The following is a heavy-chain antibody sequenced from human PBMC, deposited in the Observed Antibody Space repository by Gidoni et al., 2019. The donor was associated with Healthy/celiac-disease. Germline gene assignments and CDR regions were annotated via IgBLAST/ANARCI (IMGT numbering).Heavy chain of an antibody. CDR2: MNPNSGNT. J-gene: IGHJ4*02. CDR3: ARDLQESTTGTTNY. Sequence: QVQLVQSWAEVKKPEASVKVSCKASGSTFTSYDINLVRQATGQGLEWIGLMNPNSGNTGYAQKFQGRVTMTRNTSISTAYMELSSLRSEDTAVYYCARDLQESTTGTTNYWGQGTLVTVSS. V-gene: IGHV1-8*01. CDR1: GSTFTSYD. D-gene: IGHD1-1*01.